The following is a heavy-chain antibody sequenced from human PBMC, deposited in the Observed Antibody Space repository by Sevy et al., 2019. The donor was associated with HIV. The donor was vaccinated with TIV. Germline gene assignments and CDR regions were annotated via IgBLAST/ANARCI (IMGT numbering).Heavy chain of an antibody. Sequence: GGSLRLSCAASGFTFNSYTMNWVRQAPGKGLEWVSSITSGSTYIYYADSVKGRFTISRDNAKNSRYLQMNSLRAEDTAVYYCARDGGCSSTSCLLYFDYWGQGSLVTVSS. CDR3: ARDGGCSSTSCLLYFDY. V-gene: IGHV3-21*01. D-gene: IGHD2-2*01. CDR2: ITSGSTYI. CDR1: GFTFNSYT. J-gene: IGHJ4*02.